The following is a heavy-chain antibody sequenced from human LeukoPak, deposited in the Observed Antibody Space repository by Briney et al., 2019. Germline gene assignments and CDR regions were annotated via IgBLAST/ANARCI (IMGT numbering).Heavy chain of an antibody. D-gene: IGHD6-13*01. J-gene: IGHJ4*02. CDR2: ISGSGGST. CDR3: AKSEAAGYFDY. Sequence: GRSLRLSCAASGFTFSGYAMSWVRQAPGKGLEWVSAISGSGGSTYYADSVKGRFTISRDNSKNTLYLQMNSLRAEDTAVYYCAKSEAAGYFDYWGQGTLVTVSS. V-gene: IGHV3-23*01. CDR1: GFTFSGYA.